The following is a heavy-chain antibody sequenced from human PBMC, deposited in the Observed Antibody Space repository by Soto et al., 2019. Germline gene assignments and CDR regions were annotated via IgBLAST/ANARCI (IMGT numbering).Heavy chain of an antibody. J-gene: IGHJ4*02. CDR2: MNPNSGNT. Sequence: ASVKVSCKASGYTFTSYDINWVRQATGQGLEWMGWMNPNSGNTGYAQKFQGRVTMTRNTSTSTAYMELRSLRSDDTAVYYCAPHTLDTGMPSGYWGQGTLVTVSS. D-gene: IGHD5-18*01. V-gene: IGHV1-8*01. CDR1: GYTFTSYD. CDR3: APHTLDTGMPSGY.